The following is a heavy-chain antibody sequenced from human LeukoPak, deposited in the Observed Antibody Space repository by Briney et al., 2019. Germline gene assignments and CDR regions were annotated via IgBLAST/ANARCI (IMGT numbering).Heavy chain of an antibody. CDR1: GGTFSSYA. CDR3: ARAPSPPPHDYYYMDV. Sequence: SVTVSCTASGGTFSSYAISWVRQAPGQGLEWMGGIIPIFGTANYAQKFQGRATITTDESTSTAYMELISLRPEDTAVYYSARAPSPPPHDYYYMDVWGKGTTVTVSS. V-gene: IGHV1-69*05. J-gene: IGHJ6*03. CDR2: IIPIFGTA.